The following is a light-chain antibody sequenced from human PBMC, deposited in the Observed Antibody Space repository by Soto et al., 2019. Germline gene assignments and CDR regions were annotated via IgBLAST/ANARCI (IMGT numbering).Light chain of an antibody. V-gene: IGLV2-11*01. J-gene: IGLJ1*01. CDR3: CSYVGSYTCV. CDR1: SSDVGGYNY. Sequence: QSALTQPRSVSGSPGQSVTISCTGTSSDVGGYNYVSWYQQYPGKAPKLMIYDVSKRPSGVPDRFSGSMSGNTASLTVSGLQAEDEADYYCCSYVGSYTCVFGTGTKLTVL. CDR2: DVS.